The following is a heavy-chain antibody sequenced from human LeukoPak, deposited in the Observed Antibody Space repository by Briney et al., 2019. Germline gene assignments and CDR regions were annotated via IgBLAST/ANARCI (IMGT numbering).Heavy chain of an antibody. CDR1: GYTFTSYA. Sequence: ASVKLSCTASGYTFTSYAMHWVRQAPGQRLEWMGWINAGNGNTKYSQKFQGRVTITRDTSASTAYMELSSLRSEDTAVYYCARGGWLGHFDYWGQGTLVTVSS. CDR3: ARGGWLGHFDY. CDR2: INAGNGNT. J-gene: IGHJ4*02. D-gene: IGHD6-19*01. V-gene: IGHV1-3*01.